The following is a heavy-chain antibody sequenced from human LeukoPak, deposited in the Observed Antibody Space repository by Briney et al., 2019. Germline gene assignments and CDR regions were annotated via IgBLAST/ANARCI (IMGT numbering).Heavy chain of an antibody. V-gene: IGHV3-66*01. CDR1: GFTVSSNY. D-gene: IGHD2-2*01. Sequence: GGSLRLSCAASGFTVSSNYMSWVRQAPGKGLEWVSVIYSGGSTYYADSVKGRFTISRDNSKNTLYLQMNSLRAEDTAVYYCARGGLRTDIVVVPAATNYYYYGMDVWGQGTTVTVSS. CDR2: IYSGGST. CDR3: ARGGLRTDIVVVPAATNYYYYGMDV. J-gene: IGHJ6*02.